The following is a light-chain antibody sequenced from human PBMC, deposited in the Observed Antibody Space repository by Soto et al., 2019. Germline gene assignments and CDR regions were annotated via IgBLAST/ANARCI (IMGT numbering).Light chain of an antibody. J-gene: IGLJ2*01. CDR2: EVY. CDR3: SAYAGSSNWV. CDR1: SSDVGGYNY. V-gene: IGLV2-8*01. Sequence: QSVPTQPPSASGSPGQSVTFSCTGTSSDVGGYNYVSWYQQYPGKAPKLMIYEVYKRHSGVPDRFSGSKSGNTASLTVSGLQPEDEADYYCSAYAGSSNWVFGGGTKLTVL.